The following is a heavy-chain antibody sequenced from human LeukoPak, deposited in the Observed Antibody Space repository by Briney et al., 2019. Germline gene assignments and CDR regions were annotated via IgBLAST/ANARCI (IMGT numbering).Heavy chain of an antibody. CDR3: ARGSDDSSGYYLQNY. V-gene: IGHV1-2*02. J-gene: IGHJ4*02. CDR2: INPNSGGT. D-gene: IGHD3-22*01. CDR1: GYTFTGYY. Sequence: ASVKVSCKASGYTFTGYYMHWVRQAPGQGLEWMGWINPNSGGTNYAQKFQGRATMTRDTSISTAFMELSRLRSDDTAIYYCARGSDDSSGYYLQNYWGQGTLVTVPS.